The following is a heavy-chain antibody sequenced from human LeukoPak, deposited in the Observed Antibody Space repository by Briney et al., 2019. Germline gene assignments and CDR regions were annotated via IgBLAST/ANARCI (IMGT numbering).Heavy chain of an antibody. J-gene: IGHJ5*02. Sequence: GESLKISCKGSGYSFTNYRIGWVRQMPGKGLEWMGTIYPGDSDTRYSPSFQGQVTIPVDKSISTAYLQWSSLKASDTAMYYCARRRTLRLDAFDPWGQGTLVTVSS. CDR2: IYPGDSDT. D-gene: IGHD5/OR15-5a*01. CDR3: ARRRTLRLDAFDP. V-gene: IGHV5-51*01. CDR1: GYSFTNYR.